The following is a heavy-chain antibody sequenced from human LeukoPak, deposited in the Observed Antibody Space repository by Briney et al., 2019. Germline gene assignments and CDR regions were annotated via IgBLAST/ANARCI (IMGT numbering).Heavy chain of an antibody. CDR1: GVTFSSYA. CDR2: ISGSGYST. Sequence: GGSLRLSCAASGVTFSSYAMGWVRQFPGKGLEWVSAISGSGYSTYYADSVKGRFTISRDNSKNTLYLQMNSLRAEDTAVYYCARVRVGYCSGGSCPGSGMDVWGQGTTVTVSS. CDR3: ARVRVGYCSGGSCPGSGMDV. D-gene: IGHD2-15*01. J-gene: IGHJ6*02. V-gene: IGHV3-23*01.